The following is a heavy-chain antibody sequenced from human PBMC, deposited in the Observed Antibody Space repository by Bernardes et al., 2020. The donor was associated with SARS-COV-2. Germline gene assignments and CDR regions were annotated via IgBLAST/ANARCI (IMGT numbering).Heavy chain of an antibody. V-gene: IGHV1-18*01. CDR3: ARGIIVVVPAANSSAGYYYYGMDV. CDR1: GYTFTSYG. J-gene: IGHJ6*02. Sequence: ASVKVSCKASGYTFTSYGISWVRQAPGQGLEWMGWISAYNGNTNYAQKLQGRVTMTTDTSTSTAYMELRSLRSDDTAVYYCARGIIVVVPAANSSAGYYYYGMDVWGQGTTVTVSS. CDR2: ISAYNGNT. D-gene: IGHD2-2*01.